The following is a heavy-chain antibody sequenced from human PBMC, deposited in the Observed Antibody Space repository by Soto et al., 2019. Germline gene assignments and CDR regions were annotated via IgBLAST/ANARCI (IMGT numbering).Heavy chain of an antibody. V-gene: IGHV1-18*01. J-gene: IGHJ4*02. CDR3: ARVDANCSGGSCEDFDY. D-gene: IGHD2-15*01. CDR2: ISAYNGNT. Sequence: ASVKVSCKASGYTFTSYGISWVRQAPGQGLEWMGWISAYNGNTNYAQKLQGRVTMTTDTSTSTAYMELRSLRSDDTAVYYCARVDANCSGGSCEDFDYWGQGTLVTVSS. CDR1: GYTFTSYG.